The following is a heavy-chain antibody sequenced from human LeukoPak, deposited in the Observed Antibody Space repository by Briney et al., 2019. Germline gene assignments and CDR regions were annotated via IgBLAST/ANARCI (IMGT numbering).Heavy chain of an antibody. Sequence: GGSLSLSCAASGFTFSSYSMNWVRQAPGKGLEWVSSISSSSSYIYYADSVKGRFTISRDNAKNSLYLQMNSLRAEDTAVYYCAREDYGDYGWFDPWGQGTLVTVSS. CDR2: ISSSSSYI. CDR1: GFTFSSYS. J-gene: IGHJ5*02. D-gene: IGHD4-17*01. CDR3: AREDYGDYGWFDP. V-gene: IGHV3-21*01.